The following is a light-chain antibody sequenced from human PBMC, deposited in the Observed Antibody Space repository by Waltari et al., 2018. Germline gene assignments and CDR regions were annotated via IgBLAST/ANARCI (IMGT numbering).Light chain of an antibody. CDR1: RSDVGGYKL. CDR3: SSHADNSRLV. J-gene: IGLJ1*01. CDR2: EVS. Sequence: QSALTQPPSASGSPGQSVTITCTGTRSDVGGYKLVSWYQQFPGKAPKLLISEVSERPSGVPVRFSGSKYGHAASLTVSGLQAEDEADYYCSSHADNSRLVFGTGTRVTV. V-gene: IGLV2-8*01.